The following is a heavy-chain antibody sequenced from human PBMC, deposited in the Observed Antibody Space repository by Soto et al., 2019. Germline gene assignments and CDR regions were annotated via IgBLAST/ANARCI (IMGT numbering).Heavy chain of an antibody. CDR1: GGSISSYY. CDR3: ARVSYYGSGTGRTTGYYYMDV. J-gene: IGHJ6*03. Sequence: SETLSLTCTVSGGSISSYYWSWIRQPPGKGLEWIGYIYYSGSTNYNPSLKSRVTISVDTSKNQFSLKLSSVTAADTAVYYCARVSYYGSGTGRTTGYYYMDVWGKGTTVTVSS. V-gene: IGHV4-59*01. D-gene: IGHD3-10*01. CDR2: IYYSGST.